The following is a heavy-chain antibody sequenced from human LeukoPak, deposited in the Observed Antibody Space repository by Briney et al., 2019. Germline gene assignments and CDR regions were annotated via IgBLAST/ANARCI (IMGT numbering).Heavy chain of an antibody. Sequence: EASVKVSCKASGGTFSSYAISWVRQAPGQGLEWMGRIIPILGIANYAQKFQGRVTITADKSTSTAYMELSSLRSEDTAVYYCARGGFIVVVPAAPNYYYYGMDVWGQGTTVTVSS. V-gene: IGHV1-69*04. CDR3: ARGGFIVVVPAAPNYYYYGMDV. CDR1: GGTFSSYA. CDR2: IIPILGIA. J-gene: IGHJ6*02. D-gene: IGHD2-2*01.